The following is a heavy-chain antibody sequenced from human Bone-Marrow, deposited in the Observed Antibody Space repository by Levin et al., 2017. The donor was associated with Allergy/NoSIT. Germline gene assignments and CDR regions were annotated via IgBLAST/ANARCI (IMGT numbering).Heavy chain of an antibody. CDR2: IYPGDSDT. V-gene: IGHV5-51*01. CDR3: ARLGNWNPYYFDN. D-gene: IGHD1-1*01. CDR1: EYSFNTYW. Sequence: GESLKISCKASEYSFNTYWIGWVRQMPGKGLEWMGIIYPGDSDTRYSPSFQGQVTISADKSTATAYLQWNSLMTSDSAMYFCARLGNWNPYYFDNWGQGTLVTVSS. J-gene: IGHJ4*02.